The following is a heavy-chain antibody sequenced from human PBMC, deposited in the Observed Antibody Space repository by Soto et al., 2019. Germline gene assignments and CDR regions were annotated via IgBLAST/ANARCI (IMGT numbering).Heavy chain of an antibody. CDR2: INHGGST. V-gene: IGHV4-34*01. Sequence: SETLSLTCAVYGGSFSGYYWSWIRQPPGKGLEWIGEINHGGSTNYNPSLKSRVTISVDTSKNQFSLKLSSVTAADTAVYYCARMARKQLVYYCMDVWGQVTTVTVYS. D-gene: IGHD6-13*01. CDR3: ARMARKQLVYYCMDV. J-gene: IGHJ6*02. CDR1: GGSFSGYY.